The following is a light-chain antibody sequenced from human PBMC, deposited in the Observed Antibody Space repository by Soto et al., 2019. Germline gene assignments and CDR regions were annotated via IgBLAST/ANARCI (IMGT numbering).Light chain of an antibody. CDR3: QQYGNSPPGT. CDR1: QSVANSQ. V-gene: IGKV3-20*01. CDR2: GAS. Sequence: ETVVTQSPGTIYFSPRETATLYCSASQSVANSQVAWYQQRRGLPPRLLLYGASHRATGIPDMFRGSGSGADFTLTISRLEPEDFAGYFCQQYGNSPPGTFGQGTRL. J-gene: IGKJ5*01.